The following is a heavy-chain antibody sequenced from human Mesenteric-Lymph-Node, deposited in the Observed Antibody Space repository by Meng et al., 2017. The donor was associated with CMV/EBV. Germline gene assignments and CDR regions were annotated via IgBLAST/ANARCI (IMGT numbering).Heavy chain of an antibody. V-gene: IGHV1-2*02. D-gene: IGHD1-26*01. J-gene: IGHJ3*02. CDR2: INPNSGDT. CDR3: ARVGGSYYLGLHAFDI. Sequence: ASVKVSCKASGYTFTAYYLHWVRQAPGQGLEWMGWINPNSGDTTYAQNFQGRVTMTRDTYISAAYMELSSLRSDDTAVYYCARVGGSYYLGLHAFDIWGQGTMVTVSS. CDR1: GYTFTAYY.